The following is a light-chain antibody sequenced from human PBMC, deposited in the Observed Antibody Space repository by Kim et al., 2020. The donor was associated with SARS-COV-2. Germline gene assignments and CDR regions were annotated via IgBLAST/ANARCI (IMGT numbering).Light chain of an antibody. J-gene: IGLJ1*01. V-gene: IGLV3-9*01. Sequence: SVALEQTARITRGGNNIGSKNVRWYQQKPGQAPVLVIYRDGNRPAWIPERFSGSNAGNTATLTISRAQAGDEADYYCQVWDSSTYVFGTGTRVTVL. CDR1: NIGSKN. CDR2: RDG. CDR3: QVWDSSTYV.